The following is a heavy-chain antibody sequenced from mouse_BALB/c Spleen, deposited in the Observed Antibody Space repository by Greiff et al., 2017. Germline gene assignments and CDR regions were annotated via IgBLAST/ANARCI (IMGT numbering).Heavy chain of an antibody. CDR1: GFSLTSYD. CDR2: IWTGGGT. CDR3: VTSYGNYDWFAY. Sequence: QVQLQQSGPGLVAPSQSLSITCTVSGFSLTSYDISWIRQPPGKGLEWLGVIWTGGGTNYNSAFMSRLSISKDNSKSQVFLKMNSLQTDDTAIYYCVTSYGNYDWFAYWGQGTLVTVSA. J-gene: IGHJ3*01. V-gene: IGHV2-9-2*01. D-gene: IGHD2-10*01.